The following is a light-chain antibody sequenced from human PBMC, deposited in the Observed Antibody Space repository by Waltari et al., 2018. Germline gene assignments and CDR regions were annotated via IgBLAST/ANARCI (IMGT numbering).Light chain of an antibody. CDR2: SAS. Sequence: DIQMTQSPLSLSASVGDRVNITCRANQDIGIYLAWFQQRPGKAPQSLIYSASGLHGGVPSRFSGSGSGSDFTLTITSLQPEDFATYYCQQYYRYPWTFGQGTKVEIK. J-gene: IGKJ1*01. V-gene: IGKV1-16*01. CDR1: QDIGIY. CDR3: QQYYRYPWT.